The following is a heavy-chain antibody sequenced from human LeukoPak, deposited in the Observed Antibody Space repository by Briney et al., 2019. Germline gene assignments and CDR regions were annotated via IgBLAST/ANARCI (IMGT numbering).Heavy chain of an antibody. J-gene: IGHJ4*02. CDR1: GGSISSSSYY. CDR3: AKVLGSIAAAEIDY. Sequence: SETLSLTCTVSGGSISSSSYYWGWIRQPPGKGLEWIGSIYYSGSTYYNPSLKSRVTISVDTSKNQFSLKLSSVTAADTAVYYCAKVLGSIAAAEIDYWGQGTLVTVSS. D-gene: IGHD6-13*01. CDR2: IYYSGST. V-gene: IGHV4-39*07.